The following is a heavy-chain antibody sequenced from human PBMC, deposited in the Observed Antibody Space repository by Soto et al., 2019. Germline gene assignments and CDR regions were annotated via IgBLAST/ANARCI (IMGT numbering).Heavy chain of an antibody. V-gene: IGHV3-74*01. Sequence: PGGSLRLSCAASGFTFSSYWMHWVRQAPGKGLVWVSRINSDGSSTSYADSVKGQVTISADKSISTAYLQWSSLKASDTAMYYCARQGSPIALYYWGQGTLVTVSS. CDR2: INSDGSST. CDR1: GFTFSSYW. D-gene: IGHD3-16*02. J-gene: IGHJ4*02. CDR3: ARQGSPIALYY.